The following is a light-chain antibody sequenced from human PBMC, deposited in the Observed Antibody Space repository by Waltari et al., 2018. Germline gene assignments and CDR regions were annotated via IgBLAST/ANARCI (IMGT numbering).Light chain of an antibody. V-gene: IGKV4-1*01. CDR1: QSVLYSSNNKNY. CDR2: WAS. J-gene: IGKJ1*01. CDR3: QQYYSTPLT. Sequence: DIVMTQSPDSLAVSLGERATINCKSSQSVLYSSNNKNYLAWYQQKLGQPPNLLIYWASSRESGVPDRFSGSGSGTDFTLTISSLQAEDVAVYYCQQYYSTPLTFGQGTKVEIK.